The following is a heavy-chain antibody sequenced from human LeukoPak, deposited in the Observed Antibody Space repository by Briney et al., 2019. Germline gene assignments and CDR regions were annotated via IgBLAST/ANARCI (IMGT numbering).Heavy chain of an antibody. CDR1: GFTFSSYA. J-gene: IGHJ3*02. V-gene: IGHV3-23*01. CDR3: ASTILAANDAFDI. CDR2: ISGSGGST. D-gene: IGHD6-13*01. Sequence: GGSLRLSCAASGFTFSSYAMSWVRQAPGKGLEWVSAISGSGGSTYYADSVKGRFTISRDNSKNTLYLQMNSLRAEDTAVYYCASTILAANDAFDIWGQGTMVTVSS.